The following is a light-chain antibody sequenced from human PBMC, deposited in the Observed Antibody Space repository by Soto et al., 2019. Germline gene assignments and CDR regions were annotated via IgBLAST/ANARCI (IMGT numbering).Light chain of an antibody. J-gene: IGLJ2*01. CDR2: WGN. CDR3: AIWANAMSRFVL. V-gene: IGLV1-47*01. CDR1: TANVGTNH. Sequence: QSVLTQPPSASGTPGQSVNISCAGSTANVGTNHVYWYRPFPGTAPDLLIYWGNLRPTGVLDRFSSSKSCASAYLAISGLRHDEEGDYYFAIWANAMSRFVLFGGGTKLTVL.